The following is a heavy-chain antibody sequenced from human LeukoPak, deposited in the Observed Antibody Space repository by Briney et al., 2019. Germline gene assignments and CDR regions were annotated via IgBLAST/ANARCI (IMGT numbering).Heavy chain of an antibody. CDR1: GGSITSSF. V-gene: IGHV4-59*01. D-gene: IGHD1-26*01. CDR2: LYCSGST. J-gene: IGHJ4*02. CDR3: ARAVGATKGWFDY. Sequence: SETLSLTCTVSGGSITSSFWRWIRQPPGKGLEGIRCLYCSGSTNYNPCLKSRVTISVDTSKNQFSLKLSSVTAADTAVYFCARAVGATKGWFDYWGQGTLVTVSS.